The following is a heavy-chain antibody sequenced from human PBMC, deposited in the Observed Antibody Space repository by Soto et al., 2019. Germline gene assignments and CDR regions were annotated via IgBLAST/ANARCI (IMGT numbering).Heavy chain of an antibody. CDR3: ARAEGMIVVVSLFMDV. Sequence: GGSLRLSCAASGFNFNIYAMHWVRQAPGKGLEWVAVIWYDGSNKYYADSAKGRFTISRDNSKNTVDLQMNSLRVEDTAVYYCARAEGMIVVVSLFMDVWGQGTTVTVS. CDR2: IWYDGSNK. V-gene: IGHV3-33*01. D-gene: IGHD3-22*01. CDR1: GFNFNIYA. J-gene: IGHJ6*02.